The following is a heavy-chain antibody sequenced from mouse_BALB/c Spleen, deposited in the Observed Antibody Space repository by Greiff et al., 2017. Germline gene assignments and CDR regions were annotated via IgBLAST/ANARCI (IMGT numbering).Heavy chain of an antibody. V-gene: IGHV14-1*02. CDR3: ARRGNYGADY. Sequence: EVMLVESGAELVRPGALVKLSCKASGFNIKDYYMHWVKQRPEQGLEWIGWIDPENGNTIYDPKFQGKASITADTSSNTAYLQLSSLTSEDTAVYYCARRGNYGADYWGQGTSVTVSS. CDR2: IDPENGNT. D-gene: IGHD2-1*01. CDR1: GFNIKDYY. J-gene: IGHJ4*01.